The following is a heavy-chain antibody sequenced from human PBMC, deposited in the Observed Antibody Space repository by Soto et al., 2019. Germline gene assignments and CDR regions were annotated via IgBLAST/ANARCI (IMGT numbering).Heavy chain of an antibody. CDR1: GYTFTSYG. Sequence: QVQLVQSGAEVKKPGASVKVSCKASGYTFTSYGISWVRQAPGQGLEWMGWISAYNGNTNYAQKLQGRVTMTTDTSTRTAYMELRSLRSDDTAVYYCARGSPHYDFWSGYRYYFDYWGQGTLVTVSS. V-gene: IGHV1-18*01. D-gene: IGHD3-3*01. CDR2: ISAYNGNT. CDR3: ARGSPHYDFWSGYRYYFDY. J-gene: IGHJ4*02.